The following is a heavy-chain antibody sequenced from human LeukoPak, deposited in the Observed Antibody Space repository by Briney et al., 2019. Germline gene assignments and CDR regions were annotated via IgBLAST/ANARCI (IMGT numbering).Heavy chain of an antibody. CDR2: INHSGRT. Sequence: SETLSLTRAVYGGSFSGYYWNWIRQPPGKGLEWIGEINHSGRTKYNPSLKSRVTISVDTSKNQFSLKLSSVTAADTAVYYCARGVTTVVTGYYYYYYMDVWSKGTTVTVSS. CDR3: ARGVTTVVTGYYYYYYMDV. CDR1: GGSFSGYY. J-gene: IGHJ6*03. D-gene: IGHD4-23*01. V-gene: IGHV4-34*01.